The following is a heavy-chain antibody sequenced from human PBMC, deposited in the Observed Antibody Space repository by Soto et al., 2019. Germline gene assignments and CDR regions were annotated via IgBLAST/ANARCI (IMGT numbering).Heavy chain of an antibody. J-gene: IGHJ6*02. CDR1: GYTFTSYG. CDR2: ISASNGNT. V-gene: IGHV1-18*04. CDR3: ARDTVIVVVPAAIQYYYYYYGMDV. D-gene: IGHD2-2*02. Sequence: ASVKVSCKASGYTFTSYGITCVRQAPGQGLAWMGWISASNGNTNYAQKLQGRVTMTTDTSTSTAYMELRSLRSDDTAVYYCARDTVIVVVPAAIQYYYYYYGMDVWGQGTTVTVS.